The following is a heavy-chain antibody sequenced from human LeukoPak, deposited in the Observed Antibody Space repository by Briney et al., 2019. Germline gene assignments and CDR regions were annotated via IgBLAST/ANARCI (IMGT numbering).Heavy chain of an antibody. CDR2: IWFDGSNE. CDR3: AKGLKWELPLEY. D-gene: IGHD1-26*01. J-gene: IGHJ4*02. V-gene: IGHV3-33*06. Sequence: GGSLRLSCEASGFTFSSYGMHWVRQAPGKGLEWVALIWFDGSNEYYADSVKGRFTISRDNSKNTLYLQMNSLRAEDTAVYYCAKGLKWELPLEYWGQGTLVTVSS. CDR1: GFTFSSYG.